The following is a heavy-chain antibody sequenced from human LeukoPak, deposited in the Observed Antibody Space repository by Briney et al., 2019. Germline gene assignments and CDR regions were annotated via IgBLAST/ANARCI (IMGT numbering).Heavy chain of an antibody. Sequence: SGTLSRNCTVPGGAIRSYYWGWIRQPPGKGREGMGSIYYSASTNYNPSLNSRVTISQDTAKHAFSLKLRAVTPAGTAVYSCARNVWSGYLSNYYYYYMDVWGKGTPVTVSS. CDR3: ARNVWSGYLSNYYYYYMDV. CDR1: GGAIRSYY. CDR2: IYYSAST. J-gene: IGHJ6*03. V-gene: IGHV4-59*01. D-gene: IGHD3-3*01.